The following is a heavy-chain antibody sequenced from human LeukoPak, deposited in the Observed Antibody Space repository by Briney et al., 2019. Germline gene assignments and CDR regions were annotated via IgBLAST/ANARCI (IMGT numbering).Heavy chain of an antibody. CDR2: INSDGSST. V-gene: IGHV3-74*01. J-gene: IGHJ3*02. Sequence: GGSLRLSCAASGFTFSSYWMHWVRQAPGKGLVWVSRINSDGSSTSYADSVKGRFTISRDNAKNTLYLQMNSLKSDDTAVYYCVTEGFIYGYHGIDTWGQGTIVTVSS. D-gene: IGHD5-18*01. CDR1: GFTFSSYW. CDR3: VTEGFIYGYHGIDT.